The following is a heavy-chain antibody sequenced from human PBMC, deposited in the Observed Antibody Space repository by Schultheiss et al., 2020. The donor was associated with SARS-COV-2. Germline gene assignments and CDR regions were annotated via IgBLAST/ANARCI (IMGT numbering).Heavy chain of an antibody. Sequence: GGSLRLSCAASGFTFSNAWMSWVRQAPGKGLEWVGRIKSKTDGGTTDYAAPVKGRFTISRDDSKNTLYLQMNSLKTEDTAVYYCTTDQDYGDYFRDYYYYGMDVWGQVTTVTVSS. D-gene: IGHD4-17*01. CDR3: TTDQDYGDYFRDYYYYGMDV. CDR2: IKSKTDGGTT. V-gene: IGHV3-15*01. CDR1: GFTFSNAW. J-gene: IGHJ6*02.